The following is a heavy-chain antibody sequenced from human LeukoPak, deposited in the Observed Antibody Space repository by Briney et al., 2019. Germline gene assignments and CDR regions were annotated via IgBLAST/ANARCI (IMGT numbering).Heavy chain of an antibody. V-gene: IGHV3-7*05. J-gene: IGHJ4*02. D-gene: IGHD1-26*01. CDR3: AKDHGSGSQIG. CDR1: GFTFSSHW. Sequence: HTGGSLRLSCAASGFTFSSHWMSWVRQAPGKGLEWVANIKQDDSEKYYVDSVKGRFTISRDNSKNTLYLQMNSLRAEDTAVYYCAKDHGSGSQIGWGQGTLVTVSS. CDR2: IKQDDSEK.